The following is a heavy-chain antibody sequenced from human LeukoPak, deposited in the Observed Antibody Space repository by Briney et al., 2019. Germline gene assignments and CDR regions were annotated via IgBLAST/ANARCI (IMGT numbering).Heavy chain of an antibody. D-gene: IGHD6-13*01. CDR1: GGSISSYY. V-gene: IGHV4-59*01. J-gene: IGHJ2*01. CDR2: IYYSGST. CDR3: ARVYYSSSYDYWYFDL. Sequence: SETLSLTCTVSGGSISSYYWSWIRQPPGKGLEWIGYIYYSGSTNYNPSLKSRVTISVDTSNNQLSLKLSSVTAADTAVYYCARVYYSSSYDYWYFDLWGRGTLVTVSS.